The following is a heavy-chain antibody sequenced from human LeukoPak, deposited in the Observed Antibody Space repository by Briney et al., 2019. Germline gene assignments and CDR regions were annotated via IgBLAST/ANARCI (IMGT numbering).Heavy chain of an antibody. CDR2: LSSSSSYI. CDR1: GFPFSSYS. Sequence: PGGSLRLSCAASGFPFSSYSMNWVPQAPGKGLEWVSSLSSSSSYINYDDSVTGQFTISRDKAKNSLYLQMNSLRAEDTAVDYCARDSSIAVAGTIDAFDIWGQGTMVTVSS. V-gene: IGHV3-21*01. CDR3: ARDSSIAVAGTIDAFDI. J-gene: IGHJ3*02. D-gene: IGHD6-19*01.